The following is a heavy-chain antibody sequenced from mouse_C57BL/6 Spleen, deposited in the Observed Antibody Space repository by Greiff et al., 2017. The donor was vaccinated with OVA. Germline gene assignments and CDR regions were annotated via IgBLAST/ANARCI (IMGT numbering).Heavy chain of an antibody. Sequence: VKLQESGAELVKPGASVKLSCKASGYTFTEYTIHWVKQRSGQGLEWIGWFYPGSGSIKYNEKFKDKATLTADKSSSTVYMELSRLTSEDSAVYFCARHEGEDYSNFVFDYWGQGTTLTVSS. J-gene: IGHJ2*01. V-gene: IGHV1-62-2*01. CDR3: ARHEGEDYSNFVFDY. CDR1: GYTFTEYT. CDR2: FYPGSGSI. D-gene: IGHD2-5*01.